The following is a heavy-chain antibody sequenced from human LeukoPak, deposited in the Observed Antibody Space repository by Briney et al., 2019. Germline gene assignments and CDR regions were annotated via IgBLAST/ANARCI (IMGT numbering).Heavy chain of an antibody. J-gene: IGHJ4*02. D-gene: IGHD6-19*01. CDR1: GYTFTSYG. Sequence: ASVTVSCKASGYTFTSYGISWVRQAPGQGLEWMGWTSAHNGKTNYAQNLQGRVTMTTDTSTSTAYMELRSLRSDDTAVYYCATDGGGWSMDYWGQGTLVTVSS. CDR2: TSAHNGKT. CDR3: ATDGGGWSMDY. V-gene: IGHV1-18*04.